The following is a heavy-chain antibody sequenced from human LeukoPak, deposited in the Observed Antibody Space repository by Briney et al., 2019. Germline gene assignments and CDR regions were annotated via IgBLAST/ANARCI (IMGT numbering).Heavy chain of an antibody. Sequence: SETLSPTCAVYGGSFSGYYWSWIRQPPGKGREWIGEINHSGSTNYNPALKSRVTISVDASKNQFSLKRSSVTAADTAVYYCARGGPPLGVVVPAATTFDYWGREPWSPSPQ. D-gene: IGHD2-2*01. V-gene: IGHV4-34*01. CDR3: ARGGPPLGVVVPAATTFDY. J-gene: IGHJ4*02. CDR1: GGSFSGYY. CDR2: INHSGST.